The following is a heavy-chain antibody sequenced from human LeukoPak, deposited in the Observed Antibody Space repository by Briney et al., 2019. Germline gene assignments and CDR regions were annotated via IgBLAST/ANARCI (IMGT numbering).Heavy chain of an antibody. D-gene: IGHD5-12*01. V-gene: IGHV3-21*01. Sequence: PGGSLRLSCAASAFTFSSYSMNWVRHAPGKGLEWVSSISSSISYIYYADSVKGRFTISRENAKNSLYLQMNSLRAEDRAVYYCARVYDSGYDYWGQGTLVTVSS. CDR1: AFTFSSYS. CDR3: ARVYDSGYDY. J-gene: IGHJ4*02. CDR2: ISSSISYI.